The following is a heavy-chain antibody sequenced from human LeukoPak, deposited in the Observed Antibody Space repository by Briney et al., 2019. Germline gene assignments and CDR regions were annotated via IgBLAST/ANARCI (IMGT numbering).Heavy chain of an antibody. Sequence: GGSLRLSCAASGFTFSASTMNWVRQAPGEGLEWVSSIDSSGVSTFCVATLRGRFTISRDNSKNTLYLQMNSLRAGDTAVYYCAKGSKLVVITRDHYMAVWGKGTTVTISS. CDR1: GFTFSAST. D-gene: IGHD3-22*01. CDR2: IDSSGVST. CDR3: AKGSKLVVITRDHYMAV. J-gene: IGHJ6*03. V-gene: IGHV3-21*01.